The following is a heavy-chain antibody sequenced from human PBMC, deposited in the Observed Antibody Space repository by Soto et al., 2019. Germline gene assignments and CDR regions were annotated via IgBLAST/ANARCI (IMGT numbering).Heavy chain of an antibody. CDR2: LSSSSSYT. V-gene: IGHV3-21*04. CDR1: GFTFSKYR. CDR3: ARAFRGVIIPGY. D-gene: IGHD3-10*01. Sequence: GGSLRLSCAASGFTFSKYRINWVRQAPGKGLEWVSYLSSSSSYTNYADSVKGRFTISRDNAKNSLYLQMNSLRAEDTAVYYCARAFRGVIIPGYWGQGTLVTVSS. J-gene: IGHJ4*02.